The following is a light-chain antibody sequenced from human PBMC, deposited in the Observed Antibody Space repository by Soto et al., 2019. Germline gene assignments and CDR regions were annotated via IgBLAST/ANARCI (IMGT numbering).Light chain of an antibody. V-gene: IGLV2-14*01. CDR1: SSDVCYYNY. Sequence: QSFLTQPASVSGSPVQSITISCTGTSSDVCYYNYFSWYQQHPGEAPKLMIYEVSNRPSGFSNRFSGSKSGNTASLTISGLQAEDEADYYCRSYTRSXTYVFGTGTKVXV. CDR3: RSYTRSXTYV. CDR2: EVS. J-gene: IGLJ1*01.